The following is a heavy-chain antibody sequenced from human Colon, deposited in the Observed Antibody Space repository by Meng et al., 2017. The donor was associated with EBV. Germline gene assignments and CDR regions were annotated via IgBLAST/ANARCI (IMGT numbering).Heavy chain of an antibody. V-gene: IGHV4-59*08. CDR2: IYYSGST. CDR1: GGSIGSYY. Sequence: QVTLPQSGPGWGKPSEALSLTFTVPGGSIGSYYWSWIRQPPGKGLEWIGYIYYSGSTNYNPSLKSRVTISVDTSKNQFSLKLSSVTAADTAVYYCARHFINWFDPWGQGTLVTVSS. CDR3: ARHFINWFDP. J-gene: IGHJ5*02.